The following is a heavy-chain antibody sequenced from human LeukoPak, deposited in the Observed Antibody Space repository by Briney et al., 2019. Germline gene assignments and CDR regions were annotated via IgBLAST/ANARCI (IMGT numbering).Heavy chain of an antibody. CDR1: EFTFRNYE. CDR3: ASREPAGD. Sequence: GGSLRLSCAASEFTFRNYEMTWVRQAPGKGLEWVSYISSSGTSISYADSVKGRFTISRDNARKSLYLQMNSLRAEDTAVYYCASREPAGDWGQGTLVTVSS. V-gene: IGHV3-48*03. CDR2: ISSSGTSI. J-gene: IGHJ4*02. D-gene: IGHD1-1*01.